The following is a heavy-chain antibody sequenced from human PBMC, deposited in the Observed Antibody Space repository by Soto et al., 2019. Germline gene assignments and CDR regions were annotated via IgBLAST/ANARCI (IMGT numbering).Heavy chain of an antibody. CDR3: ARDRRELTIYYYFDS. Sequence: ASGKVSCKASGDTFSSYTMHWVRQAPGQRLEWMGWINAGNGNTKYSQKFQGRVTITRDTSASTAYMELSSLRSEDTAVYYCARDRRELTIYYYFDSWGQGALVTPSS. D-gene: IGHD1-26*01. J-gene: IGHJ4*02. CDR2: INAGNGNT. CDR1: GDTFSSYT. V-gene: IGHV1-3*01.